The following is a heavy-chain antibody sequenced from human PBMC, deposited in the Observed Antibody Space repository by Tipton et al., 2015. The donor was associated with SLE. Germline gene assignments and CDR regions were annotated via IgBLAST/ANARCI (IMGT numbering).Heavy chain of an antibody. CDR2: ICYNGVS. CDR1: GGSMGSYC. D-gene: IGHD3-3*01. Sequence: TLSLTCTVSGGSMGSYCWSWIRQFPGKGLEWIAFICYNGVSNYNPSLRSRVTISLDTSKNQFSLKLTSVTAADTAVYYCARGVDFWSGLHWYFDLWGRGTRVTVSA. V-gene: IGHV4-59*08. CDR3: ARGVDFWSGLHWYFDL. J-gene: IGHJ2*01.